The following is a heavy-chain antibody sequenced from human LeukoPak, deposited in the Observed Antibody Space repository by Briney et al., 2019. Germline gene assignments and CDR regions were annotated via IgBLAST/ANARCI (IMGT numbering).Heavy chain of an antibody. J-gene: IGHJ4*02. V-gene: IGHV3-7*01. D-gene: IGHD3-22*01. Sequence: GGSLRLFCAASGFTFSGYWMGWVRQAPGKGLEWVANIKQDGSEKSYVESVKGRFTISRDNAKNSLYLQMNNLRAEDTAVYYCALDYDTSGYSHWGQGALVTVSS. CDR2: IKQDGSEK. CDR3: ALDYDTSGYSH. CDR1: GFTFSGYW.